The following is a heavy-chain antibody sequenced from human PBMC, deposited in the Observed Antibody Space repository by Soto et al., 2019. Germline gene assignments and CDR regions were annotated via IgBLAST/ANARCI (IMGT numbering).Heavy chain of an antibody. CDR3: ASNDYYDSSGYYRTVVFDI. Sequence: PGGSLRLSCAASGFTVSSNYMSWVRQAPGKGLEWVSVIYSGGSTYYADSVKGRFTISRDNSKNTLYLQMNSLRAEDTAVYYCASNDYYDSSGYYRTVVFDIWGKGKMVTVSS. CDR1: GFTVSSNY. J-gene: IGHJ3*02. D-gene: IGHD3-22*01. CDR2: IYSGGST. V-gene: IGHV3-53*01.